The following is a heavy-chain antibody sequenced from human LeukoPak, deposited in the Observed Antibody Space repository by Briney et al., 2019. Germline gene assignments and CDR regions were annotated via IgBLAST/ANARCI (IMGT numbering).Heavy chain of an antibody. J-gene: IGHJ3*02. D-gene: IGHD3-22*01. CDR2: IIPILGIA. V-gene: IGHV1-69*04. CDR1: GGTFSSYT. CDR3: AREYYYDSSGYHDAFDI. Sequence: SVKVSCKASGGTFSSYTISWVRQAPGQGLEWMGRIIPILGIANYAQKFQGRVTITADKSTSTAYMELSSLRSEDTAVYYCAREYYYDSSGYHDAFDIWGQGTMVTVSS.